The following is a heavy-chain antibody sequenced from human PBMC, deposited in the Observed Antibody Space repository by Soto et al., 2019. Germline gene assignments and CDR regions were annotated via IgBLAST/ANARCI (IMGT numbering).Heavy chain of an antibody. Sequence: QTGGSLRLSCTASGFSFFNYGFAWIRQAPGKGLEWVAVVTYDSSEKYYADSVKGRFTISRDNSKNTVYLQMDSLQHNDSALYYCGKAGGSELRYFDWPEVGVWGQGTLVTVSS. D-gene: IGHD3-9*01. CDR1: GFSFFNYG. V-gene: IGHV3-30*18. J-gene: IGHJ4*02. CDR2: VTYDSSEK. CDR3: GKAGGSELRYFDWPEVGV.